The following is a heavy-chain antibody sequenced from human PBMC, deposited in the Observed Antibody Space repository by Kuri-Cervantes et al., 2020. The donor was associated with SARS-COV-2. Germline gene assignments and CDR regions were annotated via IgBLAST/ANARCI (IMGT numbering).Heavy chain of an antibody. Sequence: GESLKISCAASGFTFSSYAMHWVRQAPGKGLEWVAVISYDGSNKYYADSVKGRFTISRDNSKSTLYLQMNSLRAEDTAVYYCARGASGYNPPFDYWGQGNQV. D-gene: IGHD5-24*01. CDR3: ARGASGYNPPFDY. J-gene: IGHJ4*02. CDR1: GFTFSSYA. CDR2: ISYDGSNK. V-gene: IGHV3-30*04.